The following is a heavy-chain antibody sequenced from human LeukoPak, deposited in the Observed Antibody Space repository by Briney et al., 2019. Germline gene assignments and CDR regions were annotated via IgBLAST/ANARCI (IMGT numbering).Heavy chain of an antibody. CDR2: INPSGGST. CDR3: AGVGGYSYGASNWFDP. D-gene: IGHD5-18*01. CDR1: GGTFGSYS. J-gene: IGHJ5*02. Sequence: ASVKVSCKASGGTFGSYSISWVRQAPGQGLEWMGIINPSGGSTSYAQKFQGRVTMTRDTSTSTVYMELSSLRSEDTAVYYCAGVGGYSYGASNWFDPWGQGTLVTVSS. V-gene: IGHV1-46*01.